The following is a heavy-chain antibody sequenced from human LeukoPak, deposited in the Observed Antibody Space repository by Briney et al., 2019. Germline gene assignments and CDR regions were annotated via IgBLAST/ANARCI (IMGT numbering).Heavy chain of an antibody. CDR2: INHSGST. CDR1: GGSISSYY. Sequence: PSETLSLTCTVSGGSISSYYWSWTRQPPGKGLEWIGEINHSGSTNYNPSLKSRVTISVDTSKNQFSLKLSSVTAADTAVYYCASTRAGRLYYYYMDVWGKGTTVTVSS. D-gene: IGHD6-19*01. CDR3: ASTRAGRLYYYYMDV. J-gene: IGHJ6*03. V-gene: IGHV4-34*01.